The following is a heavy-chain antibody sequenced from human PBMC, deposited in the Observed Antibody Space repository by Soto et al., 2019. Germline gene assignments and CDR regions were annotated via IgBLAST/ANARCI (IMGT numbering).Heavy chain of an antibody. CDR3: ARGDYGDFYY. CDR1: VFTFSHYE. V-gene: IGHV3-48*03. J-gene: IGHJ4*02. D-gene: IGHD4-17*01. Sequence: EVQLVESGGGLVQPGGSLRLSCVASVFTFSHYEMNWVRQAPGKGLEWVSYISTSGSTIYYADSVKGRFTISRDNDNNSLYLQMNSLRAEDTAVYYCARGDYGDFYYWGQGTLVTVSS. CDR2: ISTSGSTI.